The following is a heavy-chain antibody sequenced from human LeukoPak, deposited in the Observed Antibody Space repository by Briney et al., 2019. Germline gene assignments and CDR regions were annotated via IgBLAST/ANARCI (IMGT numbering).Heavy chain of an antibody. Sequence: ASVKVSCKVSGYTLTELSMHWVRQAPGKGLEWMGGFDPEDGETIYAQKFQGRVTIPEDTSTDTAYMKLSSLRSEDTAVYYCATSIVPAATYYYYYGMDVWGQGTTVTVSS. CDR3: ATSIVPAATYYYYYGMDV. CDR2: FDPEDGET. CDR1: GYTLTELS. V-gene: IGHV1-24*01. J-gene: IGHJ6*02. D-gene: IGHD2-2*01.